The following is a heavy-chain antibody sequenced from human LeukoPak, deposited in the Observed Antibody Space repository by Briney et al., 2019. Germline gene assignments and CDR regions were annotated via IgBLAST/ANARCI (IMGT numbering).Heavy chain of an antibody. CDR2: INPNYGGT. V-gene: IGHV1-2*02. J-gene: IGHJ6*03. CDR3: ARGRSSHAPYYYYYMDV. CDR1: GYTFTGYY. Sequence: ASVKVSCEASGYTFTGYYIHWVRQAPGQGLEWMGWINPNYGGTSYAQKFQGRVTMTGDTSIGTAYMELSSLRSEDMAVYYCARGRSSHAPYYYYYMDVWGKGTTVTVSS. D-gene: IGHD6-13*01.